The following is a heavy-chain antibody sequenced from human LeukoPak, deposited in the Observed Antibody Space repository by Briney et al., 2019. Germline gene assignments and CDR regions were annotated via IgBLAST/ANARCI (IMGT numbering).Heavy chain of an antibody. CDR1: GGSFSGYY. CDR2: INHSGST. V-gene: IGHV4-34*01. CDR3: ARESFSLYSSGWYDPDAFDI. Sequence: PSETLSLTCAVYGGSFSGYYWSWIRQPPGKGLEWIGEINHSGSTNYNPSLKSRVTISVDTSKNQFSLKLSSVTAADTAVYYCARESFSLYSSGWYDPDAFDIWGQGTMVTVSS. J-gene: IGHJ3*02. D-gene: IGHD6-19*01.